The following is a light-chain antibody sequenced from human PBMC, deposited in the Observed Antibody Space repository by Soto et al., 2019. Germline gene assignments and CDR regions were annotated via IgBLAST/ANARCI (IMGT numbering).Light chain of an antibody. CDR3: HQYGTFPIT. J-gene: IGKJ5*01. CDR2: GAS. CDR1: QSVSGNN. Sequence: EIVLTQSPGTLSLSPGQRATLSCRASQSVSGNNLAWYQQKPGQAPRLLIYGASSRATGIPDRFSGSGSGTDFSLTISRLEPEDFAVYFCHQYGTFPITFGQGTRLEI. V-gene: IGKV3-20*01.